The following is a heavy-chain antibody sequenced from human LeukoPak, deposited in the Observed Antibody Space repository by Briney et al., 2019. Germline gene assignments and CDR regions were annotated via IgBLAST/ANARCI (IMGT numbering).Heavy chain of an antibody. V-gene: IGHV3-7*01. J-gene: IGHJ4*02. D-gene: IGHD4-17*01. Sequence: GGSLRLSCAASGFTFSSYWMSWVRQAPGKGLEWVANIEQDGSEKYYVDSVKGRFTISRDNARNSLYLQMSSLRAEDTAVYYCARGGLSTYGDYFGVDYWGQGTLVTVSS. CDR3: ARGGLSTYGDYFGVDY. CDR2: IEQDGSEK. CDR1: GFTFSSYW.